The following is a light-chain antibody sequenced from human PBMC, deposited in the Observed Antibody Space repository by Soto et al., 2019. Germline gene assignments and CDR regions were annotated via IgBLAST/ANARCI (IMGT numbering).Light chain of an antibody. Sequence: QSVLTQPASVSGSPGQSITISCTGTSSDVGGYNYVSWYQQHPGKATKLMIYDVSHRPSGVSNRFSASKSGNTASLTISGLQAEDEADYYCSSFTSTNTWVFGGGTKVTVL. CDR1: SSDVGGYNY. V-gene: IGLV2-14*03. CDR2: DVS. CDR3: SSFTSTNTWV. J-gene: IGLJ3*02.